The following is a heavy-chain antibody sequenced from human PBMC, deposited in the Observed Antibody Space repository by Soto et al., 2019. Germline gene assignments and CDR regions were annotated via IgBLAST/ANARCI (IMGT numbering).Heavy chain of an antibody. CDR1: GYTFTGYY. D-gene: IGHD6-13*01. Sequence: QVQLVQSGAEVKKPGASVKVSCTASGYTFTGYYMHWVRQAPGQGLEWMGWINPKRGGTNYAQKFKGRVTRTRDTSISTAYMELRRLRSDDTAVYYCARLARGIATNDYWGQGTLVTVS. J-gene: IGHJ4*02. CDR3: ARLARGIATNDY. CDR2: INPKRGGT. V-gene: IGHV1-2*02.